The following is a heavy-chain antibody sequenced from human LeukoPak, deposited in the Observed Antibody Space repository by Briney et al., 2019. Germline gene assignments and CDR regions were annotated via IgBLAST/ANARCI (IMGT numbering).Heavy chain of an antibody. CDR3: ARETTGLARYFDY. Sequence: PSETLSLTCTVSGGSMSRYYWSWIRQPPGKGLEWIGRIYTSGSTNYNPSLKSRVTMSVDTSKNQFSLNLSSVTAADTAFYYCARETTGLARYFDYWGQGTLVTVSS. CDR2: IYTSGST. J-gene: IGHJ4*02. D-gene: IGHD4-17*01. V-gene: IGHV4-4*07. CDR1: GGSMSRYY.